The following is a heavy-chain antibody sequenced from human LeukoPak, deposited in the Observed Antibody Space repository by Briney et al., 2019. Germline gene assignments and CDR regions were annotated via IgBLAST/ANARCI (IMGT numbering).Heavy chain of an antibody. CDR3: VRGSADTPMAPIFY. V-gene: IGHV1-18*01. J-gene: IGHJ4*02. Sequence: GASVKVSCKASGYTFASYGITWVRQAPGQGLEWMGWISGHSGNTKYVQNLQGRVTMTTDTSTSTAYMELRSLRSDDTAVYYCVRGSADTPMAPIFYWGQGTLVTVSS. CDR1: GYTFASYG. D-gene: IGHD5-18*01. CDR2: ISGHSGNT.